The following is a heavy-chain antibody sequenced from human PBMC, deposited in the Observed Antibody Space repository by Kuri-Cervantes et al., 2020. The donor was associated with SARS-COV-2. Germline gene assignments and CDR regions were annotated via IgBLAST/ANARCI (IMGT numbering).Heavy chain of an antibody. Sequence: ASVKVSCKASGGTFSSYAISWVRQAPGQGLEWMGWINPNSGGTNYAQKFQGWVTMTRHTSISTAYMELSRLRSDDTAVYYCARHLFYNWNDEYYYYGMDVWGQGTTVTVSS. J-gene: IGHJ6*02. CDR3: ARHLFYNWNDEYYYYGMDV. CDR2: INPNSGGT. V-gene: IGHV1-2*04. D-gene: IGHD1-1*01. CDR1: GGTFSSYA.